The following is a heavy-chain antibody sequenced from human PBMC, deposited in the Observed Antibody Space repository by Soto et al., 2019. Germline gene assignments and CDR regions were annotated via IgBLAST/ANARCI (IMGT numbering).Heavy chain of an antibody. V-gene: IGHV1-18*04. CDR1: GYTFTSHG. Sequence: QVQLVQSGAEVKKPGASMKVSCKAAGYTFTSHGISWVRQAPGQALDWMGWNNGYNGDTNDARKFQGRGSMTEDSSTNKAYLELRSLRSDDTAVYYCARDALGGPLLATIHFDQWGQGTLV. D-gene: IGHD5-12*01. CDR3: ARDALGGPLLATIHFDQ. CDR2: NNGYNGDT. J-gene: IGHJ4*02.